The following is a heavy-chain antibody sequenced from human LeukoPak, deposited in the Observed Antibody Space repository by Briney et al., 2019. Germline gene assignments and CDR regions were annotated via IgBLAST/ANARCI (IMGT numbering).Heavy chain of an antibody. CDR1: GYTFTGYY. Sequence: GASVKVSCKASGYTFTGYYMHWVRQAPGQGLQWMGRINPNSGGTNYAQKFQGRVTITRNTSISTAYMELSSLRSEDTAVYYCARAAPYCSSTSCYGVYWGQGTLVTVSS. CDR2: INPNSGGT. CDR3: ARAAPYCSSTSCYGVY. D-gene: IGHD2-2*01. J-gene: IGHJ4*02. V-gene: IGHV1-2*06.